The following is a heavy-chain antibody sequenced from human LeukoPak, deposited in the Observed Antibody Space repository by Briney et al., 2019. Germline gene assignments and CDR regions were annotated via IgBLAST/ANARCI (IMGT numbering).Heavy chain of an antibody. CDR2: ISTNGGTT. D-gene: IGHD3-10*01. CDR3: ARGFRFYGSGIDC. J-gene: IGHJ4*02. CDR1: GFTFSEYN. Sequence: PGRSLRLSCAASGFTFSEYNMHWVRQAPGNGLEYVSAISTNGGTTHYADSVKGRFTVSRDDSKSTLDLQMGSLRPEDMAVYYCARGFRFYGSGIDCWGQGTLVTV. V-gene: IGHV3-64*02.